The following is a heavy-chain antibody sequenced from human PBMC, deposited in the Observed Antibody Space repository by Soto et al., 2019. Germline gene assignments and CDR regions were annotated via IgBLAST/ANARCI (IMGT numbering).Heavy chain of an antibody. CDR3: ARSQRGGAAAGTHYYYYYGMDV. CDR1: GYSFTSYW. CDR2: IDPSDSYT. Sequence: GEFLKISCKGSGYSFTSYWISWVRQMPGKGLEWMGRIDPSDSYTNYSPSFQGHVTISADKSISTAYLQWSSLKASDTAMYYCARSQRGGAAAGTHYYYYYGMDVWGQGTTVTVSS. J-gene: IGHJ6*02. D-gene: IGHD6-13*01. V-gene: IGHV5-10-1*01.